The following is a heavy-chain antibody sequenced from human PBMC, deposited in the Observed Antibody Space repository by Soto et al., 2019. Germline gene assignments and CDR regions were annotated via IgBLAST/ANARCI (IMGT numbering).Heavy chain of an antibody. CDR3: ARHTTVTTPGWFDP. Sequence: PSETLSLTCTVSGGSISSSSYYWGWIRQPPGKGLEWIGGIYYSGSTYYNPSLKSRVTISVDTSKNQFSLKLSSVTAADTAVYYCARHTTVTTPGWFDPWGQGTLVTVSS. D-gene: IGHD4-17*01. V-gene: IGHV4-39*01. CDR1: GGSISSSSYY. CDR2: IYYSGST. J-gene: IGHJ5*02.